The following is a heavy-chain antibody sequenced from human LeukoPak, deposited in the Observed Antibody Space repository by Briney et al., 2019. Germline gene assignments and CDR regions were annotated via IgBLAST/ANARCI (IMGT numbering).Heavy chain of an antibody. CDR1: GYTFTSYD. Sequence: ASVKVSCKASGYTFTSYDINWVRQAPGQGLEWMGIINPSGGSTSYAQKFQGRVTMTRDTSTSTVYMELSSLRSEDTAVYYCARNYGSGSYIAYWGQGTLVTVSS. CDR2: INPSGGST. CDR3: ARNYGSGSYIAY. D-gene: IGHD3-10*01. V-gene: IGHV1-46*01. J-gene: IGHJ4*02.